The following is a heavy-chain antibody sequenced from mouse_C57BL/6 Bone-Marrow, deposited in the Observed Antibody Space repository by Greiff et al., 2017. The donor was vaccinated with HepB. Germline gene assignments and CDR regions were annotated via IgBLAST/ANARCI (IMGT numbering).Heavy chain of an antibody. J-gene: IGHJ1*03. D-gene: IGHD1-1*01. CDR3: ARSFTTGVATRYFDV. Sequence: EVQLQQSGPELVKPGASVKISCKASGYSFTDYNMNWVKQSNGQSLEWIGVINPNYGTTSYNQKFKGKATLTVDQSSSTAYKQLNSLTSEDSAVYYCARSFTTGVATRYFDVGGTGTTVTVSS. CDR1: GYSFTDYN. V-gene: IGHV1-39*01. CDR2: INPNYGTT.